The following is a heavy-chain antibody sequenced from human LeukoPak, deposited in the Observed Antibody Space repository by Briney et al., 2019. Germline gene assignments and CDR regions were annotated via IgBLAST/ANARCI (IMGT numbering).Heavy chain of an antibody. CDR2: IKQDGGEK. V-gene: IGHV3-7*01. CDR1: GFSFSTYW. CDR3: ARRSNRGVITVYYYYYMDV. J-gene: IGHJ6*03. Sequence: PGGSLRLSCVASGFSFSTYWMSWVRQAPGKGLEWVANIKQDGGEKYYVDSVNGRFTISRDNAKNSVYLQMNRLRVEDTAVYYCARRSNRGVITVYYYYYMDVWGKGTPVTVSS. D-gene: IGHD3-10*01.